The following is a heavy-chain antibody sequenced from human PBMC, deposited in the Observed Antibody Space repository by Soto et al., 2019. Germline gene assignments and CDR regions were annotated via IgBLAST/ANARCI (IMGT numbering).Heavy chain of an antibody. D-gene: IGHD2-2*01. Sequence: SVKVSCKASGGTFSSYAISCVRQAPGQGLEWMGGIIPIFGTANYAQKFQGRVAITADESTSTAYMELSSLRSEDTAVYYCARVQGEGYCSSTSCYSWFDPWGQGTLVTVSS. CDR2: IIPIFGTA. CDR3: ARVQGEGYCSSTSCYSWFDP. V-gene: IGHV1-69*13. J-gene: IGHJ5*02. CDR1: GGTFSSYA.